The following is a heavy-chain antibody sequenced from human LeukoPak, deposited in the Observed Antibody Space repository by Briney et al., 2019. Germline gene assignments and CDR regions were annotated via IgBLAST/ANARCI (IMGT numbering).Heavy chain of an antibody. CDR1: GFTLRNAW. CDR3: TTARRSLWFGDVYNWFDP. D-gene: IGHD3-10*01. Sequence: GGCLRLSRADSGFTLRNAWMSSVRQALGKGRGRVCHLLSETDGGTTDYAAPEKGRFPISRDDSKNTMYLQMNSLKPGDTAVYFCTTARRSLWFGDVYNWFDPWGQGTLVTVSS. V-gene: IGHV3-15*01. CDR2: LLSETDGGTT. J-gene: IGHJ5*02.